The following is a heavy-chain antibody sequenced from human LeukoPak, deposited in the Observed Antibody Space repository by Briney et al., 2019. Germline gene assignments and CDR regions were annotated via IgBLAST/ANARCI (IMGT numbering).Heavy chain of an antibody. J-gene: IGHJ6*03. CDR3: ARAISSSWSFYYYYMDV. CDR2: IYYSGST. V-gene: IGHV4-39*01. D-gene: IGHD6-13*01. Sequence: SETLSLTCTVSGGSISSSSYYWGWIRQPPGKGLEWIGSIYYSGSTYYNPSLKSRVTISVDTSKNQFSLKLSSVTAADTAVYYCARAISSSWSFYYYYMDVWGKGTTVTVSS. CDR1: GGSISSSSYY.